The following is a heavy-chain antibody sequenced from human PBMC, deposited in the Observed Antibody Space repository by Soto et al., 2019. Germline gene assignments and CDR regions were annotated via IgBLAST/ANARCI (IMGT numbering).Heavy chain of an antibody. D-gene: IGHD2-2*01. Sequence: SETLSLTCAVYGGSFSGYYWSWIRQPPGKGLEWIGEINHSGSTNYNPSLKSRVTMSVDTSKNQFSLKLSSVTAADTAVYYCRSSTSCYDESCVDVWGQGTMVTVSS. J-gene: IGHJ6*02. CDR2: INHSGST. V-gene: IGHV4-34*01. CDR3: RSSTSCYDESCVDV. CDR1: GGSFSGYY.